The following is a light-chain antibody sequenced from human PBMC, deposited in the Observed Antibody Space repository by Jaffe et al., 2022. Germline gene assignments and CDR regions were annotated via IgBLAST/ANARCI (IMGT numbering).Light chain of an antibody. CDR1: HDISIW. J-gene: IGKJ1*01. V-gene: IGKV1-5*03. CDR2: RAS. CDR3: QQYHNTQWT. Sequence: DIQLTQSPSTLSASVGDRVTITCRANHDISIWLAWYQQKPGKAPTVLIYRASILERGVPSRFSGSGSGTNFSLSISSLQPDDFATYYCQQYHNTQWTFGQGTRVDI.